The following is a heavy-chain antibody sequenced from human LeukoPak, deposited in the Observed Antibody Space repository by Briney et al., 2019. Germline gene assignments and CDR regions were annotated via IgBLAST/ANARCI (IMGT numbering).Heavy chain of an antibody. CDR3: ARAPRWTVTTFFVGVYYYYYMDV. D-gene: IGHD4-17*01. V-gene: IGHV3-72*01. CDR2: ARIQANSYTT. CDR1: GFTFSDHY. Sequence: GGSLRLSCAASGFTFSDHYMDWVRQAPGKGLEWVGRARIQANSYTTEYAASVKGRFSISRDDSKNSLYLQMNSLKTEDTAVYYCARAPRWTVTTFFVGVYYYYYMDVWGKGTTVTVSS. J-gene: IGHJ6*03.